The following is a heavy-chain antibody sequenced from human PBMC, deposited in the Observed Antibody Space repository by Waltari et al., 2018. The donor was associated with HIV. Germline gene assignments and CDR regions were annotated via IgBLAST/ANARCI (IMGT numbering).Heavy chain of an antibody. CDR3: VSSGLDV. CDR2: INTDETIR. CDR1: GFTFSNYW. V-gene: IGHV3-74*01. J-gene: IGHJ6*02. Sequence: VQLVESGGDLAQPGGPLRLSCVAPGFTFSNYWMHWVRQVPGKRLVWVARINTDETIRTYAENVKGRFTISRDNGKNTLYLQMNSLRVEDTAVYYCVSSGLDVWGQGTTVNVSS.